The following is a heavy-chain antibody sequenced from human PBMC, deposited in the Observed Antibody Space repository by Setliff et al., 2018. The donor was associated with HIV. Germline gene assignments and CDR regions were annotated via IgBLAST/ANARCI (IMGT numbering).Heavy chain of an antibody. CDR3: AREIRTVYTGGHYFYGIDV. Sequence: GGSLRLSCAASGFTFSNYDILWVRQAAGKGLEWVSAIGTGGDTYYVDSVKGRFTISRENARNSLYLQMNSLRVGDTAVYYCAREIRTVYTGGHYFYGIDVWGQGTAVTVS. CDR2: IGTGGDT. J-gene: IGHJ6*02. D-gene: IGHD3-16*01. CDR1: GFTFSNYD. V-gene: IGHV3-13*01.